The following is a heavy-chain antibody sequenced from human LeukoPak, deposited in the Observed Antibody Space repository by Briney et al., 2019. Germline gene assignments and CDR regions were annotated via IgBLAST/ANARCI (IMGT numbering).Heavy chain of an antibody. CDR1: GYTFINYS. V-gene: IGHV1-18*01. CDR3: ARDGYFDY. J-gene: IGHJ4*02. CDR2: ISANNGNT. Sequence: ASVKVSCKASGYTFINYSIAWVRQAPGQGLEWMGWISANNGNTNYAQKLQGRVTMTTDTSSSTACMELRSLRSDDTAVYYCARDGYFDYWGQGTLVTVSS.